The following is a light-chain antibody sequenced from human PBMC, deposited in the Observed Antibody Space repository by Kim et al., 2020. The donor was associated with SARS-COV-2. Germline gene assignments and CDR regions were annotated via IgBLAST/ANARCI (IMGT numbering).Light chain of an antibody. V-gene: IGKV3-15*01. CDR3: QQYEDWPPVA. Sequence: SPGETATLSCRASQSVSGNLAWYQQEPGQAPRLLIYGASTRATGVPARFSVSVSGTEFTLTISSLQSEDLAVYYCQQYEDWPPVAFGGGTKVEIK. J-gene: IGKJ4*01. CDR1: QSVSGN. CDR2: GAS.